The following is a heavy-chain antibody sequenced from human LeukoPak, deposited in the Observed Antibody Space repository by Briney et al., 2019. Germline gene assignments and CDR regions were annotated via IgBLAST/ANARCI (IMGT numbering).Heavy chain of an antibody. CDR3: ASLFGVVNSFDY. CDR1: GGSISSGSYY. CDR2: IYTSGST. D-gene: IGHD3-3*01. Sequence: TLSLTCTVSGGSISSGSYYWSWIRPPAGKGLEWIGRIYTSGSTNYNPSLKSRVTIPVDTSKNQFSLKLSSVTAADTAVYYCASLFGVVNSFDYWGQGTLVTVSS. J-gene: IGHJ4*02. V-gene: IGHV4-61*02.